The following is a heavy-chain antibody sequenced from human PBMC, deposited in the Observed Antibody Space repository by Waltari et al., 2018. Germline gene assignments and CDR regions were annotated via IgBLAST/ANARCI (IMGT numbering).Heavy chain of an antibody. CDR3: ARDLYPQAQQRYNAMDI. J-gene: IGHJ6*02. V-gene: IGHV3-21*01. Sequence: EVQLVEAGGGLVKTGGSLRLSCAAAGFTLSAYSVNGARQAPGKGLEWVAAINEGGSYIYYAHSMKGRLTISRDNAKNSLFLQMNSLRAEDTAVYYCARDLYPQAQQRYNAMDIWGQGTTVTVS. CDR2: INEGGSYI. CDR1: GFTLSAYS.